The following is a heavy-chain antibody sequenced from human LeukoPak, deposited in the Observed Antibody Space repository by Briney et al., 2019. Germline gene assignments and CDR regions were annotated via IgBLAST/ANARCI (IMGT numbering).Heavy chain of an antibody. V-gene: IGHV3-30*02. J-gene: IGHJ4*02. Sequence: GGSLRLSCAASGFTFSSYGMYWVRQAPGKGLEWVAFIRYDGSNKYYADPVKGRFTISRDNSKNTQYLQMNSLRTEDTAVYYCAKDTTAAYGFDYWGQGTLVTVSS. CDR3: AKDTTAAYGFDY. CDR2: IRYDGSNK. CDR1: GFTFSSYG. D-gene: IGHD6-13*01.